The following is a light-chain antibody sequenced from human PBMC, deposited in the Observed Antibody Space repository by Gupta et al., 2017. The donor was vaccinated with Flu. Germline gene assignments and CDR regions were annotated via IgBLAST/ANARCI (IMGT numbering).Light chain of an antibody. CDR3: QQYDGSPPWT. J-gene: IGKJ1*01. CDR2: DVS. Sequence: IVLMQSPGTPSLSPGERATLSCRASPTLSGRYLAWYQQKSGQPPRLLVHDVSKRASGIPDRFSGSGSETDFTLTISRLEPEDFAVYYCQQYDGSPPWTFGQGTKVEVK. V-gene: IGKV3-20*01. CDR1: PTLSGRY.